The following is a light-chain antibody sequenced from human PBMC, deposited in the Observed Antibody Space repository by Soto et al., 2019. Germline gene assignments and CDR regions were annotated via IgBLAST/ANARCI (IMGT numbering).Light chain of an antibody. CDR3: QQYNTYPGT. V-gene: IGKV1-5*03. J-gene: IGKJ1*01. CDR1: QSISSW. CDR2: KAS. Sequence: DIQMTQSPSTLSASVGDRVTITCRASQSISSWLAWYQQKPGKAPNLLIYKASSLESGVPSRFSGSGSGTEFTLTISSLQPDDFATYYCQQYNTYPGTVGQGTKVEIK.